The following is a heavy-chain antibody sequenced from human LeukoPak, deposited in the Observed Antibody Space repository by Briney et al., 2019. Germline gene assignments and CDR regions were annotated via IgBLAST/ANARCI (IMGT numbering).Heavy chain of an antibody. CDR2: ISDSGGS. Sequence: PSETLSLTCSVSGGSVSSGISYWGWIRQPPGEGLEWIAYISDSGGSDYNPSLRGRVTISLDTSKNQFSLRLTSVTAADTAVYYCAPDVLSGRYWGQGTLVTVSS. CDR3: APDVLSGRY. CDR1: GGSVSSGISY. D-gene: IGHD1-26*01. V-gene: IGHV4-61*01. J-gene: IGHJ4*02.